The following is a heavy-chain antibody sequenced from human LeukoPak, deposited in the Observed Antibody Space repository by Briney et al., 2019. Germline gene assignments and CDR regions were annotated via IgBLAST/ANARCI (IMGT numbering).Heavy chain of an antibody. D-gene: IGHD2-8*01. CDR2: IYTSGST. CDR3: ASSSMVYAPVDY. Sequence: PSETLSLTCTVSGGSISSYYWSWLRQPPGKGLEWIGYIYTSGSTNYNPSLKSRVTIPVDTSKNQFSLKLSSVTAADTAVYYCASSSMVYAPVDYWGQGTLVTVSS. V-gene: IGHV4-4*09. CDR1: GGSISSYY. J-gene: IGHJ4*02.